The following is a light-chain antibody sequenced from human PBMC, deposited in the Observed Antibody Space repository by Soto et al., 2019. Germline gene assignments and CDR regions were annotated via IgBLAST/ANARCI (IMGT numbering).Light chain of an antibody. CDR1: QSVSSSY. CDR2: GAS. J-gene: IGKJ1*01. CDR3: QQYGNSPWT. Sequence: EIVLTQSPGTLSLSPGERATLSCRASQSVSSSYLAWFQQKPGQAPRLLIHGASSRATGIPDRFSGSESGTDFILTISRPEPEDSAVYYCQQYGNSPWTFGQGTKVEIK. V-gene: IGKV3-20*01.